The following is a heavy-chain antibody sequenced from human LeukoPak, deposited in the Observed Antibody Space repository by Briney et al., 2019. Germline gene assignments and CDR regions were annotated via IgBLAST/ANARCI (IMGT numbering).Heavy chain of an antibody. D-gene: IGHD6-19*01. J-gene: IGHJ4*02. CDR3: ASQGRGWYGNSIDY. CDR2: IYSGGST. Sequence: GGSLRLSCAASGFTFSSNYMSWVRQAPGKGLEWVSVIYSGGSTYYADSVKGRFTISRDNSKDTLYLQMNSLRAEDTAVYYCASQGRGWYGNSIDYWGQGTLVTVSS. CDR1: GFTFSSNY. V-gene: IGHV3-66*04.